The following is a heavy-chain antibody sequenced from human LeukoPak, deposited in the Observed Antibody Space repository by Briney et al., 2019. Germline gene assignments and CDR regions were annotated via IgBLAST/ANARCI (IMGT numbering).Heavy chain of an antibody. D-gene: IGHD5-18*01. J-gene: IGHJ4*02. CDR1: GFTFSSYW. CDR3: AKGGGLYNYDYNY. CDR2: ISGSGGST. V-gene: IGHV3-23*01. Sequence: PGGSLRLSCAASGFTFSSYWMHWVRQAPGKGLEWVSAISGSGGSTYYADSVKGRFTISRDNSKNTLYLQMNSLRAEDTAIYYCAKGGGLYNYDYNYWGQGTLVTVSS.